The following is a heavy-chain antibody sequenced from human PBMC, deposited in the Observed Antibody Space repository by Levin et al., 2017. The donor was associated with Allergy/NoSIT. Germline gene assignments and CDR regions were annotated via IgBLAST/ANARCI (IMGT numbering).Heavy chain of an antibody. Sequence: GSLRLSCAASGFTFSNYGMQWVRQAPGKGLQWVTLISYDGKSKYYADSVKGRFIISRDNSKNTLYLQMNSLRAEDTAVYYCATIRGSGSSYWYFDLWGRGTLVTVSS. CDR1: GFTFSNYG. J-gene: IGHJ2*01. CDR3: ATIRGSGSSYWYFDL. CDR2: ISYDGKSK. V-gene: IGHV3-30*12. D-gene: IGHD3-10*01.